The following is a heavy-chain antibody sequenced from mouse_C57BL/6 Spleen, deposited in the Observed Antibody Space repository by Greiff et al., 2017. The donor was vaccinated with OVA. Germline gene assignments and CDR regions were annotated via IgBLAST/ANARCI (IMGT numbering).Heavy chain of an antibody. J-gene: IGHJ2*01. V-gene: IGHV14-1*01. Sequence: EVQLQQSGAELVRPGASVKLSCTASGFNIKDYYMHWVKQRPEQGLEWIGRIDPEDGDTEYAPKFQGKATMTADTSSNTAYLQLSSLTSEDTAVYYWGLTAQATGGHYFDYWGQGTTLTVSS. CDR2: IDPEDGDT. CDR1: GFNIKDYY. CDR3: GLTAQATGGHYFDY. D-gene: IGHD3-2*02.